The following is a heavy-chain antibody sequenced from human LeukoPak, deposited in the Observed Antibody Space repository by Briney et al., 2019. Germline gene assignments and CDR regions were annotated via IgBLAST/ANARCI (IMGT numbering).Heavy chain of an antibody. CDR2: IKQDGSEK. V-gene: IGHV3-7*01. CDR1: GFTFSSYW. Sequence: GGSLRLSCAASGFTFSSYWMSWVRQAPGKGLEWVANIKQDGSEKYYVDSVKGRFATSRDNAKNSLYLQMNSLRAEDTAVYYCARVEGPGTIRYWGQGTLVTVSS. D-gene: IGHD3-10*01. CDR3: ARVEGPGTIRY. J-gene: IGHJ4*02.